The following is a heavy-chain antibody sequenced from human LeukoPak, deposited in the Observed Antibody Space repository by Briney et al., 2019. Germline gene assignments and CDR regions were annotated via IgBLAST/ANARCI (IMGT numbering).Heavy chain of an antibody. CDR2: INPNSGGT. CDR3: ARDDSRPYYYDSSGYVY. CDR1: GYTFTGYY. Sequence: ASVKVSCKAFGYTFTGYYMHWVRQAPGQGLEWVGRINPNSGGTNYAQKFQGRVTMTRDTSISTAYMELSRLRSDDTAVYYCARDDSRPYYYDSSGYVYWGQGTLVTVSS. J-gene: IGHJ4*02. V-gene: IGHV1-2*06. D-gene: IGHD3-22*01.